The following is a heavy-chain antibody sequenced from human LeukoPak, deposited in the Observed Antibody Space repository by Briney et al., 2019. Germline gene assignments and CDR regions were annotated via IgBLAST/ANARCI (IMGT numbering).Heavy chain of an antibody. V-gene: IGHV4-30-2*01. D-gene: IGHD3-3*01. CDR2: IYHSGST. CDR3: ARDSVGEDIFGVPYPGYFDL. J-gene: IGHJ2*01. CDR1: GGSISSGGYY. Sequence: PSETLSLTCTVSGGSISSGGYYWSWIRQPPGKGLEWIGYIYHSGSTYYNPSLKSRVTISVDRSKNQFSLKLSSVTAADTAVYYCARDSVGEDIFGVPYPGYFDLWGRGTLVTVSS.